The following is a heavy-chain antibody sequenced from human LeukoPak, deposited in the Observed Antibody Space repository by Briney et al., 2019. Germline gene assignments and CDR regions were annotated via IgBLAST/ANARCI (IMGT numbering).Heavy chain of an antibody. J-gene: IGHJ3*02. CDR2: IYYSGST. V-gene: IGHV4-59*01. Sequence: SETLSLTCTVSGGSLSSYYWSWLRQPPGKGLEWIGYIYYSGSTNYNPSLKSRVTISVDTSKNQFSLKLSSVTAADTAVYYCARDPSGYDAFDIWGQGTMVTVSS. CDR1: GGSLSSYY. D-gene: IGHD3-22*01. CDR3: ARDPSGYDAFDI.